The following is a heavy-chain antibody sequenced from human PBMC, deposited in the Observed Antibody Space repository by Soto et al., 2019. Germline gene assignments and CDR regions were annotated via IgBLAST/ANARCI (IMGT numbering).Heavy chain of an antibody. Sequence: GGSLRLSCAASGFTVSSNYMSWVRQAPGKGLEWVSVIYSGGSTYYADSVKGRFTISRDNSKNTLYLQMNSLRAEDTAVYYCARVAVPGERDAFDIWGQGTMVTVSS. CDR1: GFTVSSNY. V-gene: IGHV3-53*01. D-gene: IGHD6-25*01. CDR3: ARVAVPGERDAFDI. J-gene: IGHJ3*02. CDR2: IYSGGST.